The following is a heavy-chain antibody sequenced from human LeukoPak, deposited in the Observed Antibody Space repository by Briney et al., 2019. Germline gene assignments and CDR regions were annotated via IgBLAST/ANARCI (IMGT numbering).Heavy chain of an antibody. Sequence: ASVKVSCKASGYTFTGYYMHWVRQAPGQGLEWMGWINPNSGGTNYAQKFQGRVTMTRDTSISTAYMELSRLRSDDTAAYYCARSFVAALYNWFDPWGQGTLVTVSS. D-gene: IGHD6-6*01. CDR3: ARSFVAALYNWFDP. CDR2: INPNSGGT. CDR1: GYTFTGYY. J-gene: IGHJ5*02. V-gene: IGHV1-2*02.